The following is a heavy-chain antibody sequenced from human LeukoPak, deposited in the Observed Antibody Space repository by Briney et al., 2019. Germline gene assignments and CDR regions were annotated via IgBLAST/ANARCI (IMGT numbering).Heavy chain of an antibody. D-gene: IGHD6-19*01. CDR1: GFTVSSYY. Sequence: GGSLRLSCAASGFTVSSYYMSWVRQAPGKGLEWVSTINANSISTSYAASVRGRFTISRDNSKNTLYLQLNTLRADDTATYYCAKPISGGLAVTADWFHPWGQGTLVVVSS. CDR3: AKPISGGLAVTADWFHP. J-gene: IGHJ5*01. V-gene: IGHV3-23*01. CDR2: INANSIST.